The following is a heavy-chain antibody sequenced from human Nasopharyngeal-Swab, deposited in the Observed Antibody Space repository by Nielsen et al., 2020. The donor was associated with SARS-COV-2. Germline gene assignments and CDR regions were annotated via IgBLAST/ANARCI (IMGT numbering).Heavy chain of an antibody. CDR1: GGSFSGYY. CDR2: INHAGST. V-gene: IGHV4-34*01. J-gene: IGHJ4*02. D-gene: IGHD6-13*01. Sequence: SQTLSLTCGVYGGSFSGYYWNWIRQSPGKGLEWIAEINHAGSTNYSPSLKSRITISVDTSKKQISLQLSSVTAADTAVYYCVRSSSWYYFDYWAQGTQVTVSS. CDR3: VRSSSWYYFDY.